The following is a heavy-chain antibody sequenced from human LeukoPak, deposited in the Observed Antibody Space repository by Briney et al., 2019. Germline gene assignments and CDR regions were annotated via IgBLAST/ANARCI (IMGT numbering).Heavy chain of an antibody. Sequence: PSETLSLTCTVSGCSISSGYYWGWIRQPPGKGLEWIGSIYHSGSTYCNPSLKSRVTISVDTSKNQFSLKLSSVTAADTAVYYCARVSRDWFDPWGQGTLVTVSS. J-gene: IGHJ5*02. CDR1: GCSISSGYY. V-gene: IGHV4-38-2*02. CDR3: ARVSRDWFDP. CDR2: IYHSGST.